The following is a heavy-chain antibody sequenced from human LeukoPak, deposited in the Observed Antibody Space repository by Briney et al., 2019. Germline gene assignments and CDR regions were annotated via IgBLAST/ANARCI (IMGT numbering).Heavy chain of an antibody. J-gene: IGHJ4*02. V-gene: IGHV1-46*01. CDR1: GYTFTSYY. Sequence: GASVKVSCKASGYTFTSYYMHWVRQAPGQGLEWMGIINPSGGSTSYAQKFQGRVTMTRDTSTSTVCMELSSLRSEDTAVYYCARDLISGWSIDYWGQGTLVTVSS. D-gene: IGHD6-19*01. CDR3: ARDLISGWSIDY. CDR2: INPSGGST.